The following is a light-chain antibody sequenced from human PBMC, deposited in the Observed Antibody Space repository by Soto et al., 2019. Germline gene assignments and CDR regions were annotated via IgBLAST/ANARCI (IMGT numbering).Light chain of an antibody. CDR1: QSINSN. V-gene: IGKV3-15*01. Sequence: IVMTQSPATLSVSPGERATLSCRASQSINSNLAWYQQKPGQAPRLLMFRASIRATGFPARFSGSGSGTEFNITISRLEPEDFAVYYCQQYGSSYTFGQGTKLEIK. CDR2: RAS. CDR3: QQYGSSYT. J-gene: IGKJ2*01.